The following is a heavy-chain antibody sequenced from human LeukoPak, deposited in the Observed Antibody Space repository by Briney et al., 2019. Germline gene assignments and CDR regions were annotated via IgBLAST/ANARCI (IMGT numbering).Heavy chain of an antibody. V-gene: IGHV3-49*05. Sequence: KTGRSLRLSCTASGFTFGDYAMSWFRQAAGKGLEWVGFIRSKAYGGTTEYAASVKGRFTISRDDSKSIAYLQMNSLKTEDTAVYYCTRDSSGWYYFDYWGQGTLVTVSS. CDR2: IRSKAYGGTT. CDR1: GFTFGDYA. D-gene: IGHD6-19*01. J-gene: IGHJ4*02. CDR3: TRDSSGWYYFDY.